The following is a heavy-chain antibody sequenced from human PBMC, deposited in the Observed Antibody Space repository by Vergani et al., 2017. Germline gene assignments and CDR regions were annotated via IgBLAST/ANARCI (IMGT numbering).Heavy chain of an antibody. CDR3: ASDGIMITCGVVIVNPYYFDY. Sequence: EVQLVESGGGLVKPGGSLRLSCAASGFTFSSYSMNWVRQAPGKGLEWVSSISSSSSYRYYADSVKGRFTISRDNAKNSLYLQMNSLRAEDTAVYYCASDGIMITCGVVIVNPYYFDYWGQGTLVTVSS. D-gene: IGHD3-16*02. CDR2: ISSSSSYR. CDR1: GFTFSSYS. J-gene: IGHJ4*02. V-gene: IGHV3-21*01.